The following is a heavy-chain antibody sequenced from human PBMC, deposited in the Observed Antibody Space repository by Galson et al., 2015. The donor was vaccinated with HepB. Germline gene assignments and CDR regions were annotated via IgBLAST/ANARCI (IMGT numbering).Heavy chain of an antibody. CDR1: GFTFSRHW. CDR2: IKQDGNEQ. Sequence: SLRLSCAASGFTFSRHWMTWVRQAPGKGLEWVADIKQDGNEQHYVDSVEGRFTISRDNARNSLFLQMDSLRAEDTAVYYCARENYYDGSGSDAFDMWGHGAMVTVSA. V-gene: IGHV3-7*01. D-gene: IGHD3-22*01. J-gene: IGHJ3*02. CDR3: ARENYYDGSGSDAFDM.